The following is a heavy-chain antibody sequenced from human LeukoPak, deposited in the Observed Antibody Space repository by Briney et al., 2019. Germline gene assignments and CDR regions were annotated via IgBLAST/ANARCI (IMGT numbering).Heavy chain of an antibody. CDR2: IYLRGNT. D-gene: IGHD1-1*01. J-gene: IGHJ4*02. CDR1: GGSISSSNW. CDR3: ARDGNWYFDY. V-gene: IGHV4-4*02. Sequence: SETLSLTCAISGGSISSSNWWTWVRQPPGKGLEWVGEIYLRGNTNYNPSLESRVTISVDTSKNQFSLKLSSVTAADTAVYYCARDGNWYFDYWGQGTLVTVSS.